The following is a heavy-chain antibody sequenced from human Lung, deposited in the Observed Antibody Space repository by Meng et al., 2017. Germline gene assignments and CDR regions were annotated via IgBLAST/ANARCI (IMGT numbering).Heavy chain of an antibody. CDR1: GSTFPDYW. V-gene: IGHV1-2*06. D-gene: IGHD6-13*01. CDR3: ARDEDISAAGKLFGDY. Sequence: GRLVQSGSEVKKPGASVTVSCKASGSTFPDYWLHWVRRAPGQGLEWMGRIDPKSGDTHYAQRFQGRVTMTGDTSISTAYMELSGLRSDDTAMYYCARDEDISAAGKLFGDYWGQGTLVTVSS. J-gene: IGHJ4*02. CDR2: IDPKSGDT.